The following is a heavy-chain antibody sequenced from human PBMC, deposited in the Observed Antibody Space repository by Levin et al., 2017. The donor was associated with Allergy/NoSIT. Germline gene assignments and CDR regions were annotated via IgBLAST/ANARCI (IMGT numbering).Heavy chain of an antibody. D-gene: IGHD7-27*01. Sequence: GGSLRLSCAASGFTFGDYAMHWVRQAPGKGLEWVSGINWNRDKIGYADSVRARFTISRDNAKNSLYLQMNSLGPEDTALYYCAKGLNWGSPNTFDYWGQGNLVTVSS. CDR2: INWNRDKI. V-gene: IGHV3-9*01. CDR1: GFTFGDYA. J-gene: IGHJ4*02. CDR3: AKGLNWGSPNTFDY.